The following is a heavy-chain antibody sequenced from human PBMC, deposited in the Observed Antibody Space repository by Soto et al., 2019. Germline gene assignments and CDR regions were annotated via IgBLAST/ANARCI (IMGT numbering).Heavy chain of an antibody. D-gene: IGHD1-1*01. CDR1: GFTFSSYA. CDR3: ARDPAERYYFDY. CDR2: ISYDGSNK. J-gene: IGHJ4*02. Sequence: GGSLRLSCAASGFTFSSYAMHWVRQAPGKGLEWVAVISYDGSNKYYADSLKGRFTISRDNSKNTLYLQMNSLRAEETAVYYCARDPAERYYFDYWGQGTLVTVSS. V-gene: IGHV3-30-3*01.